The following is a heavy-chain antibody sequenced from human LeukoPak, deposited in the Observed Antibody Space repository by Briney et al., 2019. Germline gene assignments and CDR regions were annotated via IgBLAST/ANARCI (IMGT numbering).Heavy chain of an antibody. V-gene: IGHV1-18*04. CDR3: ARDGVVVAADYYYYGMDV. Sequence: ASVKVSCKASGYTFTSYGIRWVRQAPGQGLEWMGWISAYNGNTNYAQKLQGRVTMTTDTSTSTAYMELRSLRSDDTAVYYCARDGVVVAADYYYYGMDVWGKGTTVTVSS. D-gene: IGHD2-15*01. CDR2: ISAYNGNT. J-gene: IGHJ6*04. CDR1: GYTFTSYG.